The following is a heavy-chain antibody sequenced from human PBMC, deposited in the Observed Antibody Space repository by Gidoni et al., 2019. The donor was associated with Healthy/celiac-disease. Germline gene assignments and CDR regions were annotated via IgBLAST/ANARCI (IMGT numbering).Heavy chain of an antibody. V-gene: IGHV3-23*01. CDR3: AKDSRDWRGYCSGGSCYDAFDI. J-gene: IGHJ3*02. CDR1: GFTFTSYA. D-gene: IGHD2-15*01. Sequence: ELQLLESGGGLLQPGGSLRLSFAASGFTFTSYAMSWVRQAPGKGLEWVAAISGSGGSTYYADSVKGRFTISRDNSKNTLYLQMNSLRAEDTAVYYCAKDSRDWRGYCSGGSCYDAFDIWGQGTMVTVSS. CDR2: ISGSGGST.